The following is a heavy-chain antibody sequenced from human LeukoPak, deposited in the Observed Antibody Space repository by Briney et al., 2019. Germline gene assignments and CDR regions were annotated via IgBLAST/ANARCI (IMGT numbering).Heavy chain of an antibody. CDR3: ARAFQSLGGLSLPDY. CDR2: IHPSTGNP. CDR1: EYTFTDYY. D-gene: IGHD3-16*02. Sequence: GASVKVSCKASEYTFTDYYIHWVRQAPGQGLEWMGWIHPSTGNPTYAQGFTGRFVFSLDTSVSTTYLQISSLKAEDTAVYFCARAFQSLGGLSLPDYWGQGTLLTVSS. J-gene: IGHJ4*02. V-gene: IGHV7-4-1*02.